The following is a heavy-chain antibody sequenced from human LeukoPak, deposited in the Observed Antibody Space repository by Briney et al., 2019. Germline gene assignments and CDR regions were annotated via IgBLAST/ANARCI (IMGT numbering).Heavy chain of an antibody. D-gene: IGHD2-21*02. CDR1: GFTFSSHW. V-gene: IGHV3-74*01. J-gene: IGHJ4*02. Sequence: GGSLRLSCAASGFTFSSHWMYWVRQAPGKGLVWVSRISSDGSSTDYANSVKGRFTISRDNAKNSLHLQMNSLRAEDTAVYYCATDRDNSDWQKRFDSWGQGTLVTVSS. CDR2: ISSDGSST. CDR3: ATDRDNSDWQKRFDS.